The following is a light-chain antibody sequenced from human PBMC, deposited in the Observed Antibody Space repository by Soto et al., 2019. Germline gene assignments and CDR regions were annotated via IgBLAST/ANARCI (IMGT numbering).Light chain of an antibody. CDR1: QNVATN. CDR2: ASS. J-gene: IGKJ4*01. V-gene: IGKV3D-15*01. Sequence: VMTQSPANLSVSPGDGVTLFCRASQNVATNLAWYQLKPGQAPRLLIHASSTRAAGIPGTFSGSGSGTQFSLTISSVQPEDSAVYYCQQYYHWGLSFGGGTKVEI. CDR3: QQYYHWGLS.